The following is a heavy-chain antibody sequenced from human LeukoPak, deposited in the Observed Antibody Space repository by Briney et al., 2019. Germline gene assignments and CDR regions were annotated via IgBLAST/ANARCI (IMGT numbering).Heavy chain of an antibody. CDR3: ASERGYSYGYHYYYGMDV. Sequence: ALVKVSCKASGYTFTGYYMHWVRQAPGQGLEWMGWINPNSGGTNYAQKFQGRVTMTRDTSISTAYMELSRLRSDDTAVYYCASERGYSYGYHYYYGMDVWGQGTTVTVSS. V-gene: IGHV1-2*02. J-gene: IGHJ6*02. CDR2: INPNSGGT. CDR1: GYTFTGYY. D-gene: IGHD5-18*01.